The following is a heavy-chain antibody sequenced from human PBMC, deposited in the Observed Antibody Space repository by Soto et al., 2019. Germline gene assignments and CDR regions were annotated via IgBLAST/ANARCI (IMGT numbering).Heavy chain of an antibody. V-gene: IGHV4-39*07. J-gene: IGHJ6*02. Sequence: SETLSLTCSVSRGSIRSGSYYWAWIRQTPGKGLQWIGQINHSGSAYYNPSLKSRVTISVHTSNSQFSLELSSVTAADTAVYYCARGHYGGHGLDVWGQGTTVTVSS. CDR2: INHSGSA. CDR3: ARGHYGGHGLDV. D-gene: IGHD4-17*01. CDR1: RGSIRSGSYY.